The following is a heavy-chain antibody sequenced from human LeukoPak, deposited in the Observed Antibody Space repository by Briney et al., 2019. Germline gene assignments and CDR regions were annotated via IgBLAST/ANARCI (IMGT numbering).Heavy chain of an antibody. D-gene: IGHD3-10*01. CDR3: ARTMVRGVIIVRLFDY. CDR1: GGSFSGYC. J-gene: IGHJ4*02. V-gene: IGHV4-34*01. Sequence: SETLSLTCAVYGGSFSGYCWSWIRQPPGKGLEWIGEINHSGSTNYNPSLKSRVTISVDTSKNQFSLKLSSVTAADTAVYYCARTMVRGVIIVRLFDYWGQGTLVTVSS. CDR2: INHSGST.